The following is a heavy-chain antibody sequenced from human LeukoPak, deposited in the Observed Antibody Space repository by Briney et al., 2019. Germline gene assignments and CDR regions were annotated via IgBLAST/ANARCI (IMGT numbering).Heavy chain of an antibody. J-gene: IGHJ4*01. V-gene: IGHV3-23*01. CDR1: GFIFSNYG. Sequence: GGSLRLSCAASGFIFSNYGMNWVRQAPGKGLEWVAAISASGSATSYADSERGRFTISRDNSKSTTYLQMNSLRAEDTAVFYCAKDLSRRDFWSGYFAYWGHGIPVTVS. CDR2: ISASGSAT. D-gene: IGHD3-3*01. CDR3: AKDLSRRDFWSGYFAY.